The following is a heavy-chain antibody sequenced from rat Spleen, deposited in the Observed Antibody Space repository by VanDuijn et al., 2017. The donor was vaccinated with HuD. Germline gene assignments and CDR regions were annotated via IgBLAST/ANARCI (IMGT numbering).Heavy chain of an antibody. CDR3: VREEFGVRD. Sequence: EVQLVESGGGLVQPGRSLKLSCAASGFTFSDYYMAWVRQAPGKGLEWIGEINKDSSVRKYIPSLKEKIIISRDNAQNTLYLQMSKLGSEDTAICYCVREEFGVRDWGQGVMVTVSS. J-gene: IGHJ2*01. V-gene: IGHV4-2*01. CDR1: GFTFSDYY. D-gene: IGHD4-3*01. CDR2: INKDSSVR.